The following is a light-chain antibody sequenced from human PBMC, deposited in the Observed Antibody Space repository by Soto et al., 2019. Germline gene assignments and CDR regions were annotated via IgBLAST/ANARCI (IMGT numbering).Light chain of an antibody. J-gene: IGKJ4*01. CDR2: AAS. CDR1: QDSSTW. Sequence: DIQMTQSPSSVSASVGDRVTITCRASQDSSTWVAWYQQKPGKAPKLMISAASTLQSGVPRRFSGSGSGTDFTLIISSLQPDDFATYFCQQGDSFPFTFGGGTKVQIK. CDR3: QQGDSFPFT. V-gene: IGKV1-12*01.